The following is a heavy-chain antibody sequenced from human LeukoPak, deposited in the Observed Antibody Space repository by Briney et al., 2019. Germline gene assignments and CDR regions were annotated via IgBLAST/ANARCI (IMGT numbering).Heavy chain of an antibody. V-gene: IGHV4-34*01. CDR2: INHSGST. Sequence: KPSETLSLTCAVYGGPFSGYYWSWIRQPPGKGLEWIGEINHSGSTNYNPSLKSRVTISVDTSKNRFSLKLSTVTAADTAVYYCARRPTGDPKFDYWGQGTLVTVSS. D-gene: IGHD7-27*01. CDR1: GGPFSGYY. CDR3: ARRPTGDPKFDY. J-gene: IGHJ4*02.